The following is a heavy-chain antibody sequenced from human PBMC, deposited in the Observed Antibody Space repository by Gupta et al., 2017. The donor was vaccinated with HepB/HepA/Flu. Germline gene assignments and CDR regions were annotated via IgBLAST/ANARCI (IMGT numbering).Heavy chain of an antibody. V-gene: IGHV4-4*02. D-gene: IGHD1-26*01. CDR3: AREVGATKGDGMDV. Sequence: STNYNPSLKSRVTISLDKSKNQFSLKLKSVTAADTAVYYCAREVGATKGDGMDVWGQGTTVTVSS. J-gene: IGHJ6*02. CDR2: ST.